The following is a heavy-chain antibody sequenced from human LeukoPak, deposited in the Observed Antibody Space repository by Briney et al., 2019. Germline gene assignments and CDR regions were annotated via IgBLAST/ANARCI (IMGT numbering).Heavy chain of an antibody. CDR2: ILHDGSKS. CDR3: AKDRYGSGNIWLDP. J-gene: IGHJ5*02. CDR1: GFSFNTYA. Sequence: PGGSLRLSCRGSGFSFNTYAMHWVRQAPGKGLEWLAFILHDGSKSYYADSVNGRFTISRDNSNDTLFLQLKSLQTEDTAVYYCAKDRYGSGNIWLDPWGQGTLVTVSS. D-gene: IGHD3-10*01. V-gene: IGHV3-30*18.